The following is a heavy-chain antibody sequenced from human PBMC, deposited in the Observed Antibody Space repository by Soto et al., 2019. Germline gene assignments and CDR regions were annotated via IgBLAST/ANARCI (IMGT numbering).Heavy chain of an antibody. D-gene: IGHD5-18*01. V-gene: IGHV3-15*01. CDR2: IKSKTDGGTT. Sequence: GGSLRLCCAASGFTCRNAWMSWFRQAPGKGLEWVGRIKSKTDGGTTDYAAPVKGRFTISRDDSKNTLYLQINSLKTEDTAVYYCTTVDTGMVPYWGQGTLVTVSS. CDR3: TTVDTGMVPY. J-gene: IGHJ4*02. CDR1: GFTCRNAW.